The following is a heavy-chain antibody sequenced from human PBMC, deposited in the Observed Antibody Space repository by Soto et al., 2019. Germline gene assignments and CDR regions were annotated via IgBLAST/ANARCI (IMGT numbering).Heavy chain of an antibody. Sequence: QVQLVESGGGVVQPGGSLRLSCAASGFTFRGYVTHWVRQAPGKGLEWVAVISEDGSDKYYAGSVRGRFTISRDDSRNTLYLQMNSLRTDDTSVYYCAKGAGRSWHWYFDPWGRGTLVTVSS. J-gene: IGHJ2*01. V-gene: IGHV3-30*18. CDR3: AKGAGRSWHWYFDP. CDR1: GFTFRGYV. CDR2: ISEDGSDK. D-gene: IGHD6-13*01.